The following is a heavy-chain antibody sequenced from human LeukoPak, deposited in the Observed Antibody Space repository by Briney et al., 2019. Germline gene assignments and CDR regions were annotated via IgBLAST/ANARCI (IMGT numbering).Heavy chain of an antibody. J-gene: IGHJ4*02. Sequence: PGGSLRLSCAASGFTFNTYSMNWVRQAPGKGLEWVSSISSSSSYTYYADSVKGRFTISRDNAKNSLYLQMNSLRAGDTAVYYCARGPTASGLYYFDYWGQGTLVTVSS. CDR1: GFTFNTYS. D-gene: IGHD6-25*01. V-gene: IGHV3-21*01. CDR3: ARGPTASGLYYFDY. CDR2: ISSSSSYT.